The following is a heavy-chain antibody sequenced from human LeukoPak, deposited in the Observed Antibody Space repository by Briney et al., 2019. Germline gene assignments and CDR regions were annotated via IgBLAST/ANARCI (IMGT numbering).Heavy chain of an antibody. J-gene: IGHJ4*02. CDR1: GGSISSGSYY. D-gene: IGHD6-19*01. V-gene: IGHV4-61*02. Sequence: PSETLSLTCTVSGGSISSGSYYWSWIRQPAGKGLEWIGRIYTSGSTNYNPSLKSRVTISVDTSKNQFSLKLSSVTAADTAVYYCASGGSKRRYSSGWTFDYWGQGTLVTVSS. CDR2: IYTSGST. CDR3: ASGGSKRRYSSGWTFDY.